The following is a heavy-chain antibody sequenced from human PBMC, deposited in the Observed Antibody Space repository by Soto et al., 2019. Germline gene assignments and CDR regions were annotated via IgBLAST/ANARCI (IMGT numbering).Heavy chain of an antibody. V-gene: IGHV3-48*02. J-gene: IGHJ4*02. CDR1: GFTFSSYS. CDR3: ARDYDFWSGLHFDY. CDR2: ISSSSSTI. D-gene: IGHD3-3*01. Sequence: LRLSCAASGFTFSSYSMNWVRQAPGKGLEWVSYISSSSSTIYYADSVKGRFTISRDNAKNSLYLQMNSLRDEDTAVYYCARDYDFWSGLHFDYWGQGTLVTVSS.